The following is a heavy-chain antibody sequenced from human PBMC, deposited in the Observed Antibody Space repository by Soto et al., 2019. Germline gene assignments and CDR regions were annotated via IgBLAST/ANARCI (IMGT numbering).Heavy chain of an antibody. Sequence: SETLSLTCTVSGGSISSSSYYWGWIRQPPGKGLEWIGSIYYSGSTYYNPSLKSRVTISVDTSKNQFSLKRTSVTAADTAVYYCARLSGNHDAFDIWGQGTMVTVSS. CDR3: ARLSGNHDAFDI. D-gene: IGHD3-3*02. CDR2: IYYSGST. V-gene: IGHV4-39*01. CDR1: GGSISSSSYY. J-gene: IGHJ3*02.